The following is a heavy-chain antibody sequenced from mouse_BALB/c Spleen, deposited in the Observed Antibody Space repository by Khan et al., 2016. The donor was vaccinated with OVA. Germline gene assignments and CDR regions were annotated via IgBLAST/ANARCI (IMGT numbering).Heavy chain of an antibody. V-gene: IGHV5-6*01. CDR3: ASHLTESFAY. Sequence: EVELVESGGDLVKPGGSLKLSCAASGFTFSSYSMSWVRQTPDKRLEWVATISSGGDYTYYPDNVKGRFTISRDNAKNTLYLQMSSLKSEDTAMYLCASHLTESFAYWGQGTLVTVSA. CDR2: ISSGGDYT. J-gene: IGHJ3*01. CDR1: GFTFSSYS. D-gene: IGHD4-1*01.